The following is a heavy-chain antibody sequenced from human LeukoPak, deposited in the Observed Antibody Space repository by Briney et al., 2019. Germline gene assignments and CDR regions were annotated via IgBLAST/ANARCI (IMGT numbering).Heavy chain of an antibody. Sequence: GGSLRLSCAASGSTFSSYWMHWVRQAPGKGLVWVSRINTDGYSISYADSVKGRFTISRDNAKNSLYLQMNSLRAEDTALYYCAKPKSDGSGSYYDYWGQGTLVTVSS. CDR3: AKPKSDGSGSYYDY. CDR1: GSTFSSYW. V-gene: IGHV3-74*01. J-gene: IGHJ4*02. D-gene: IGHD3-10*01. CDR2: INTDGYSI.